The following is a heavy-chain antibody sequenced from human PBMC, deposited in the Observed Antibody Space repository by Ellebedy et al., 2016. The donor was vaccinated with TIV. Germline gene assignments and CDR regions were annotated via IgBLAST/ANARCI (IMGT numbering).Heavy chain of an antibody. CDR1: GGSISSSSNF. J-gene: IGHJ4*02. CDR3: ARDHIGSGWYHY. D-gene: IGHD6-19*01. Sequence: SETLSLTCTVSGGSISSSSNFWAWIRQPPGTGLEWIGSFYSRGNTYYNPSLRSRVTISVDTSKNQVSLRLTSVTAADTAVFYCARDHIGSGWYHYWGQGTLVTVSS. V-gene: IGHV4-39*07. CDR2: FYSRGNT.